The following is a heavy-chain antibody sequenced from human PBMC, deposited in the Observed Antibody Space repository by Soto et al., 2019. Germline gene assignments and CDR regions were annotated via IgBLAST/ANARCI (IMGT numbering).Heavy chain of an antibody. J-gene: IGHJ4*02. V-gene: IGHV4-39*01. CDR3: ATSQKGYNWNYFDH. CDR1: GASISGSYYY. CDR2: VFYTGFT. Sequence: PLETLSLTCAVSGASISGSYYYWAWLRQSPGKGPEWIGSVFYTGFTSYNPSLESRASVSVDTSKSQFSLKLSAVTAADTAVYYCATSQKGYNWNYFDHWGQGALVTVSS. D-gene: IGHD1-20*01.